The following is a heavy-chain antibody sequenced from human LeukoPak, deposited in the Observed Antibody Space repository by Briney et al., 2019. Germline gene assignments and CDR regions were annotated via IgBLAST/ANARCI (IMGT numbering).Heavy chain of an antibody. J-gene: IGHJ4*02. CDR1: GFTFHNYD. V-gene: IGHV3-33*06. D-gene: IGHD2-15*01. CDR3: AKNGLLLGGHYFDY. Sequence: GGSLRLSCAASGFTFHNYDMHWVRQAPGKGLEWEALISYDGSNKYYTDSVKGRFTISRDNSKNTLYLQMNSLRAEDTAVYYCAKNGLLLGGHYFDYWGQGILVTVSS. CDR2: ISYDGSNK.